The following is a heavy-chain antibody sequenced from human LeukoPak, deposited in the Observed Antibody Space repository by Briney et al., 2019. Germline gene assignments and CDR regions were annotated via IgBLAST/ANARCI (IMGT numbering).Heavy chain of an antibody. CDR3: AKGGVTMVRALFDY. CDR1: GFTFSSYG. CDR2: IRYDGSDK. D-gene: IGHD3-10*01. J-gene: IGHJ4*02. Sequence: GGSLRLSCAASGFTFSSYGMHWVRQAPGKGLEWVAFIRYDGSDKYYADSVKGRFTISRDNSKNTLYLQMNSLRAEDTAVYYCAKGGVTMVRALFDYWGQGTLVTVSS. V-gene: IGHV3-30*02.